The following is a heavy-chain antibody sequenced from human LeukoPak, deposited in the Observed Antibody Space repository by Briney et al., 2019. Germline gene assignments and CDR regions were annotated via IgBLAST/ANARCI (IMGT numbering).Heavy chain of an antibody. Sequence: ASVSVSCKASGYTFTGYYMHWVRQAPGQGLEWMGWINPNSGGTNYAQTFQGRVTMTRDTSISTAYMELSRLRSDDPAVYYCARSTEITMVRGVITKPPTFDYWGQGTLVTVSS. CDR3: ARSTEITMVRGVITKPPTFDY. V-gene: IGHV1-2*02. CDR2: INPNSGGT. CDR1: GYTFTGYY. J-gene: IGHJ4*02. D-gene: IGHD3-10*01.